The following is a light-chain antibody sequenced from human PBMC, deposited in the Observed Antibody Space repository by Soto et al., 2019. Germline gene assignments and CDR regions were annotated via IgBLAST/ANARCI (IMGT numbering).Light chain of an antibody. J-gene: IGLJ2*01. CDR3: SAYSCSNNLV. CDR1: SSDVGGYNY. Sequence: QSALTQPPSASWSPGQSVTISCTGTSSDVGGYNYVSWYLQHPGKAPKLMIYEVSKRPSVVPDRFSGSKSCNTASLTVSGLHAEDEAHYYCSAYSCSNNLVFGGGTKVTVL. CDR2: EVS. V-gene: IGLV2-8*01.